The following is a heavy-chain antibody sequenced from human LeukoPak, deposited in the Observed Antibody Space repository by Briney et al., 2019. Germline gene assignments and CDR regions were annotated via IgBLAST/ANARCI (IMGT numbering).Heavy chain of an antibody. CDR3: ARGAYGYCSSTSCYWDYYYYYGMDV. CDR1: GFTFSSYW. CDR2: IKQDGSEK. D-gene: IGHD2-2*01. Sequence: GGSLRLSCAASGFTFSSYWMSWVRQAPGKGLEWVANIKQDGSEKCYVDSVKGRFTISRDNAKNSLYLQMNSLRAEDTAVYYCARGAYGYCSSTSCYWDYYYYYGMDVWGQGTAVTVSS. V-gene: IGHV3-7*01. J-gene: IGHJ6*02.